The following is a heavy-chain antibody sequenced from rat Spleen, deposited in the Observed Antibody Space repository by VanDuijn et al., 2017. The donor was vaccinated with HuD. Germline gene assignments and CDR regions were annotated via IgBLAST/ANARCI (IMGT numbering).Heavy chain of an antibody. V-gene: IGHV5-29*01. CDR3: ARPFGYNGYWYFDF. CDR2: ISYDGSSI. CDR1: GFTFSDHY. J-gene: IGHJ1*01. Sequence: EVQLVESDGGLVLPGRSLKLSCEASGFTFSDHYMAWFRQASTKGLEWVASISYDGSSIYYRDTVKGRFTISRDNAKSTLYLQMDSLRSEDTATYYCARPFGYNGYWYFDFWGPGTMVTVSS. D-gene: IGHD1-9*01.